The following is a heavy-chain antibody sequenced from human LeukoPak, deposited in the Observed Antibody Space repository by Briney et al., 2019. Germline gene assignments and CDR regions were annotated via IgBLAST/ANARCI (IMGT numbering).Heavy chain of an antibody. CDR2: IYYSGST. Sequence: PSETLSLTCTVSGGSISSYYWSWIRQPPGKGLEWIGYIYYSGSTYYNPSLKSRVTISVDTSKNQFSLKLSSVTAADTAVYYCASGYCGGACQLGGVDMWGQGTMVTVSS. V-gene: IGHV4-59*12. CDR3: ASGYCGGACQLGGVDM. D-gene: IGHD2-21*02. CDR1: GGSISSYY. J-gene: IGHJ3*02.